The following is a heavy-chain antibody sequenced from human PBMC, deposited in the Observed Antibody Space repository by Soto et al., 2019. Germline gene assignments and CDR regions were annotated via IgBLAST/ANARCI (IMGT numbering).Heavy chain of an antibody. Sequence: ETRSITCSLYGGSFDGYYWSGIRQSPGKGLEWIGEIHHSGSTKYNTSLKSRVSLSVDTSTKQFSLKMTSMTAADRGVYYCARGVDSWSGYLFWGQGTQVTVYS. D-gene: IGHD3-3*01. CDR2: IHHSGST. CDR1: GGSFDGYY. J-gene: IGHJ4*02. CDR3: ARGVDSWSGYLF. V-gene: IGHV4-34*01.